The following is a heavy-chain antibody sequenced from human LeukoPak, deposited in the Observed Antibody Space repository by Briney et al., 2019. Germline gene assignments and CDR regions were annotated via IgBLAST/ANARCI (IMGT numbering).Heavy chain of an antibody. Sequence: GSLRLSCAASELNFNTYAMSWIRQPPGKGLEWIGEINHSGSTNYNPSLKSRVTISVDTSKNRFSLKLSSVTAADTAVYYCAGSTVYYYYYMDVWGKGTTVTVSS. V-gene: IGHV4-34*08. CDR3: AGSTVYYYYYMDV. J-gene: IGHJ6*03. CDR1: ELNFNTYA. CDR2: INHSGST. D-gene: IGHD2-21*02.